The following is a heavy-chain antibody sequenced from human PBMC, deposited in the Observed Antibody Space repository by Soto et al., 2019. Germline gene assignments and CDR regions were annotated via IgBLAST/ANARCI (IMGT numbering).Heavy chain of an antibody. CDR3: GRRRQMESGSEYGLDV. Sequence: QVQLQESGSGLVKPSQSLSLTCTVSGVSLNTADTWWSWIRQSPGKGLEFIGYYHSGGSTYYDACFRSRVIISADTSNSHFCLKLSSVTVADTVVYFCGRRRQMESGSEYGLDVWGQGTTVTFSS. CDR1: GVSLNTADTW. V-gene: IGHV4-30-4*01. J-gene: IGHJ6*02. CDR2: YHSGGST. D-gene: IGHD1-1*01.